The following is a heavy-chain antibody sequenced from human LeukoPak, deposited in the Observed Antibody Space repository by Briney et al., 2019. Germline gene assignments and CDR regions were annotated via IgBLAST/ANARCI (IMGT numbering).Heavy chain of an antibody. CDR2: ISSGGDIM. V-gene: IGHV3-11*01. D-gene: IGHD2/OR15-2a*01. CDR1: GLRFSDYY. Sequence: GGSLRLSCAASGLRFSDYYVSWIRQAPGKRLQWVSYISSGGDIMHYADSVKGRFTSSRDNAKNSGYLEMNSLGAEDTAVYYCATNLIGAGEYFQQWGQGTLLTVSS. J-gene: IGHJ1*01. CDR3: ATNLIGAGEYFQQ.